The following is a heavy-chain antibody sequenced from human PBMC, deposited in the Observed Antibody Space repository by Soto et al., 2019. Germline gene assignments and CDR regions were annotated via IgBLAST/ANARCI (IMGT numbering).Heavy chain of an antibody. CDR2: IYYSGST. CDR1: GGSISSDGYY. Sequence: QVQLQESGPGLLKPSQTLSLTCAVSGGSISSDGYYWSWIRQHPEKGLEWIGYIYYSGSTYYNPSLKSRVTISVDTSKNQFSLKLSSVTAADTAVYYCAGIYSGSPGGTLRYWGQGTLVTVSS. V-gene: IGHV4-31*11. CDR3: AGIYSGSPGGTLRY. J-gene: IGHJ4*02. D-gene: IGHD1-26*01.